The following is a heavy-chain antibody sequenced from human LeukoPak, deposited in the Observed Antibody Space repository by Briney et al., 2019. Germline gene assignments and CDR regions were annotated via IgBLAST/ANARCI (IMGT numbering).Heavy chain of an antibody. CDR1: GFTVSSNY. CDR2: IYSGGST. V-gene: IGHV3-66*01. Sequence: GGSLRLPCAASGFTVSSNYMSWVRQAPGKGLEWVSVIYSGGSTYYADSVRGRFTISRDNSKNTLYLQMNSLRAEDTAVYYCARFEQWLVRGDYWGQGTLVTVSS. J-gene: IGHJ4*02. CDR3: ARFEQWLVRGDY. D-gene: IGHD6-19*01.